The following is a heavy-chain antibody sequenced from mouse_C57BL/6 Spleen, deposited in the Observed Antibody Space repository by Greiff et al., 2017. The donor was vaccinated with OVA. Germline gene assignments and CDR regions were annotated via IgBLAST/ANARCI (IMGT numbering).Heavy chain of an antibody. Sequence: DVKLVESGGDLVKPGGSLKLSCAASGFTFSSYGMSWVRQTPDKRLEWVATISSGGSYTYYPDSVKGRFTISRDNAKNTLYLQMSSLKSEDTAMYYCARGAAQARYFDVWGTGTTVTVSS. CDR3: ARGAAQARYFDV. D-gene: IGHD3-2*02. V-gene: IGHV5-6*02. CDR2: ISSGGSYT. J-gene: IGHJ1*03. CDR1: GFTFSSYG.